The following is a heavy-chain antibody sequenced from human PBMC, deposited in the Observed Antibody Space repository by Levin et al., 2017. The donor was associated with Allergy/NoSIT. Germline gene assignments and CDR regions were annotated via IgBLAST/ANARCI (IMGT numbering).Heavy chain of an antibody. CDR1: GGSISSGDYY. Sequence: SETLSLTCTVSGGSISSGDYYWSWIRQPPGKGLEWIGYIYYSGSTYYNPSLKSRVTISVDTSKNQFSLKLSSVTAADTAVYYCARGVGYYGSGSDIPYWYFDLWGRGTLVTVSS. CDR2: IYYSGST. J-gene: IGHJ2*01. D-gene: IGHD3-10*01. V-gene: IGHV4-30-4*01. CDR3: ARGVGYYGSGSDIPYWYFDL.